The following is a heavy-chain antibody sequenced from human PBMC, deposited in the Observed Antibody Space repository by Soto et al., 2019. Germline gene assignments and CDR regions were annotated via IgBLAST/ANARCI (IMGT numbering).Heavy chain of an antibody. CDR3: ARVAGHKNARFDT. D-gene: IGHD1-1*01. V-gene: IGHV1-2*02. CDR1: GYSFTKYH. CDR2: INPGSGVT. Sequence: ASVKVSCKASGYSFTKYHMHWVRQAPGQGLEWMGWINPGSGVTNQAQKFQGRVTMTRDTSITTTYMELNSLTSDDMAVYYCARVAGHKNARFDTWGQGALVTVYS. J-gene: IGHJ4*02.